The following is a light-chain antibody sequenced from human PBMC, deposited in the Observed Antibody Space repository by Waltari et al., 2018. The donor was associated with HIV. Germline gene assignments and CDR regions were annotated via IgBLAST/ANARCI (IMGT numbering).Light chain of an antibody. CDR2: EVL. Sequence: QSALTQPPSASGSPGQSVTISCTGTSSDIGDYDYVSWYQHQPGEAPKLLIYEVLNRPSGVPHRCSGSKSGNTASLTVSGLQAEDEADYYCSSYGGNSNVIFGGGTKLTVL. CDR3: SSYGGNSNVI. CDR1: SSDIGDYDY. J-gene: IGLJ2*01. V-gene: IGLV2-8*01.